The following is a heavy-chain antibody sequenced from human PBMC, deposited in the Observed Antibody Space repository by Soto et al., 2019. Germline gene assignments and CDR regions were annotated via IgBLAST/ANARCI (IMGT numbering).Heavy chain of an antibody. Sequence: QVQLVQSGAEVKKPGASVKVSCKASGYTFTSYAMHWVRQAPGQSLEWMGWINAGNGNTKYSQKLQGRVTITRDTTARASYMELSSLSSEDTAVYCWASVPGGTDGPGGYWGQGTLVTVSS. D-gene: IGHD2-15*01. CDR3: ASVPGGTDGPGGY. CDR1: GYTFTSYA. CDR2: INAGNGNT. J-gene: IGHJ4*02. V-gene: IGHV1-3*01.